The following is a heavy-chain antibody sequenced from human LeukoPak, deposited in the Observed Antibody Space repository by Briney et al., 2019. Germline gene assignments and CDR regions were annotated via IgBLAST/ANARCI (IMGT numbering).Heavy chain of an antibody. CDR3: ARVRWSGYSWFDP. Sequence: SETLSLTCIVSGGSISSSSYYWGWIRQPPGKGLEWIGSIFYSGSTYYNPSLKSRVTISVDTSKNQFSLKLSSVTAADTAVYYCARVRWSGYSWFDPWGQGTLVTVSS. D-gene: IGHD3-3*01. CDR1: GGSISSSSYY. V-gene: IGHV4-39*01. CDR2: IFYSGST. J-gene: IGHJ5*02.